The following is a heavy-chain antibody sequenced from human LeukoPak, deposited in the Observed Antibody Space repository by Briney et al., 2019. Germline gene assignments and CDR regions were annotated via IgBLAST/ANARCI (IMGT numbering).Heavy chain of an antibody. CDR1: GGSFSGYY. V-gene: IGHV4-34*01. CDR2: INHSGST. D-gene: IGHD1-26*01. J-gene: IGHJ4*02. Sequence: SETLSLTCAVYGGSFSGYYWRWIRQPPGKGLEWIGEINHSGSTNYNPSLKSRVTISVDTSKNQFSLKLSSVTAADTAVYYCARLSVGASTEKKENFDYWGQGTLVTVSS. CDR3: ARLSVGASTEKKENFDY.